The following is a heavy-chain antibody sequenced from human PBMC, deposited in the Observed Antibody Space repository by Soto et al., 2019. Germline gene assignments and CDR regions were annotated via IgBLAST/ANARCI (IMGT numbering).Heavy chain of an antibody. CDR1: GYTFTGYY. D-gene: IGHD5-12*01. J-gene: IGHJ4*02. CDR2: INPNSGGT. CDR3: ATECRDGYNCLDY. V-gene: IGHV1-2*04. Sequence: QVQLVQSGAEVKKPGASVKVSCKASGYTFTGYYIHWVRQAPGQGLEWMGWINPNSGGTNYAQKFQGWVTMTRDTSISTAYVELSRLTSDDTAVYYCATECRDGYNCLDYWGQGTLVTVSS.